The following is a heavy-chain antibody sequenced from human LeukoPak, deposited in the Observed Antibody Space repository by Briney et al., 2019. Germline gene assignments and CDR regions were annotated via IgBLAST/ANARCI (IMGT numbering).Heavy chain of an antibody. CDR1: GFTFSSYS. CDR3: ARDPPFIIGTTFFDY. V-gene: IGHV3-21*01. J-gene: IGHJ4*02. D-gene: IGHD1-20*01. CDR2: ISTSSTYI. Sequence: GGSLRLACAASGFTFSSYSMNWVRQAPGKGLEWVSSISTSSTYIYYADSVKGRFTISRDNAKNSLYLQMNSLRAEDTAVYYCARDPPFIIGTTFFDYWGQGTLVTVSS.